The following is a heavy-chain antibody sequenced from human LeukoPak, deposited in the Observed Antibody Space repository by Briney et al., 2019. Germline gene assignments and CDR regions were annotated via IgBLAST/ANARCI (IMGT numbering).Heavy chain of an antibody. CDR3: AKNLGAAYYYYGMDV. Sequence: GAAVTVSCKASGGTFSNYAISWVRQAAGQGLAWMGGIIPIFCTANYAQKFQGRVTITADESTSTAYMELSSLRSEDTAVYYCAKNLGAAYYYYGMDVWGQGTTVTVSS. V-gene: IGHV1-69*13. J-gene: IGHJ6*02. CDR1: GGTFSNYA. D-gene: IGHD1-26*01. CDR2: IIPIFCTA.